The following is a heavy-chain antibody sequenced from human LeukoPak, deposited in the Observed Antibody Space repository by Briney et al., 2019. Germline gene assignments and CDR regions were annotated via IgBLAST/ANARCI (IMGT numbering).Heavy chain of an antibody. J-gene: IGHJ3*02. CDR1: GGSISSGAYY. CDR2: IYRSGDT. Sequence: SETLSLTCTVSGGSISSGAYYWSWIRQPAGKGLEWIGRIYRSGDTNYNPFLKSRVTISVDTSKNQFSLKLSSVTAADTAVYYRARPGVGSGRYGAFDIWGQGTMVTVSS. CDR3: ARPGVGSGRYGAFDI. D-gene: IGHD5-18*01. V-gene: IGHV4-61*02.